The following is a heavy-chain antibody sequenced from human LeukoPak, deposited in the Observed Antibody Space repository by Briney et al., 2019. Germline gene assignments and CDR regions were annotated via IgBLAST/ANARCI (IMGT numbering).Heavy chain of an antibody. Sequence: SETLSLTCTVSGGSVSGGSYYWSWRRQPPGKGLEWIGYIYYSGSTNYNPSLKSRVTISVDTSKNQFSLKLSSVTAADTAVYYCARDKDAFGIWGQGTMVTVSS. V-gene: IGHV4-61*01. CDR2: IYYSGST. CDR3: ARDKDAFGI. CDR1: GGSVSGGSYY. J-gene: IGHJ3*02.